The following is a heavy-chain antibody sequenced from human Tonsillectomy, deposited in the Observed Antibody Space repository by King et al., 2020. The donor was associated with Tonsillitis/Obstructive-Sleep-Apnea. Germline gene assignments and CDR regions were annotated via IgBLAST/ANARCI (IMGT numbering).Heavy chain of an antibody. CDR3: ARDPPPLGSDYFDY. CDR2: IKYDESET. CDR1: GFTFSSYW. D-gene: IGHD7-27*01. Sequence: VQLVESGGGLVQPGGSLRLSCAASGFTFSSYWMNWVRQAPGKGLEWVASIKYDESETYYVDSVKGRFTISRDNAKNSLYLQMNSLGAEDTAVYYCARDPPPLGSDYFDYWGQGTLVTVSS. J-gene: IGHJ4*02. V-gene: IGHV3-7*04.